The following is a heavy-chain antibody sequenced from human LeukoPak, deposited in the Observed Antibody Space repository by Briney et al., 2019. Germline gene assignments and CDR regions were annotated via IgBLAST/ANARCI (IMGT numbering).Heavy chain of an antibody. CDR1: GGSISSGSYY. J-gene: IGHJ4*02. CDR2: MYYSGTT. CDR3: ARHPPRDGSAFDY. Sequence: SSETLSLTCTVSGGSISSGSYYWGWIRQPPGKGLEWIASMYYSGTTFYSPSLKSRVTISVDTSKNQLSLKLGSVTAADTAVYYRARHPPRDGSAFDYWGQGTLVTVSS. V-gene: IGHV4-39*01.